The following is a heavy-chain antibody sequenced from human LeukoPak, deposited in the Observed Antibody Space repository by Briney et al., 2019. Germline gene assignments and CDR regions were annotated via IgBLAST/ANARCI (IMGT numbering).Heavy chain of an antibody. CDR3: ARGSDILTGYDY. V-gene: IGHV4-34*01. CDR1: GGSFSGYF. D-gene: IGHD3-9*01. Sequence: SETLSLTCAVYGGSFSGYFWSWIRQPPGKGLEWIGEINHSGSTNYNPSLKSRVTISVDTSKNQFSLKLSSVTAADTAVYYCARGSDILTGYDYWGQGTLVTVSS. CDR2: INHSGST. J-gene: IGHJ4*02.